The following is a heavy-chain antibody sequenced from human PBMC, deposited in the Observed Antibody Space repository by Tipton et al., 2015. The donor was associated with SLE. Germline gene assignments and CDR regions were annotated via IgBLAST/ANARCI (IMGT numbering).Heavy chain of an antibody. Sequence: SLRLSCAASGFTFSSYAMHWVRQAPGKGLEYVSAISSNGGSTYYADSMKGRFTISRDNSKNTLYLQMGSLRAEDMAVYYCASSSGWYFEHAFDIWGQGTMVTVSS. CDR1: GFTFSSYA. J-gene: IGHJ3*02. D-gene: IGHD6-19*01. CDR3: ASSSGWYFEHAFDI. V-gene: IGHV3-64*02. CDR2: ISSNGGST.